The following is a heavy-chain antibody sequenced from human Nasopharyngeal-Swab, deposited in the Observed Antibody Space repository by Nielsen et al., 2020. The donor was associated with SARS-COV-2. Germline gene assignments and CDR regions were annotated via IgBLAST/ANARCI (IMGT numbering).Heavy chain of an antibody. J-gene: IGHJ5*02. CDR2: INHSGGT. CDR3: ARMTPLAVAGGSWFDP. V-gene: IGHV4-34*01. Sequence: EILSLTCAVYGGSFSGYYWSWIRQPPGKGLEWIGEINHSGGTNYNPSLKSRVTISVDTSKNQFSLKLSSVTAADTAVYYCARMTPLAVAGGSWFDPWGQGTLVTVSS. D-gene: IGHD6-19*01. CDR1: GGSFSGYY.